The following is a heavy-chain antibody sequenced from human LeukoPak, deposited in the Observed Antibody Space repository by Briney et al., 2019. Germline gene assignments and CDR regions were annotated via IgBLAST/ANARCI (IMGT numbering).Heavy chain of an antibody. J-gene: IGHJ4*02. D-gene: IGHD2-15*01. Sequence: PGGSLRLSCAASGFTFSSYSMNWVRQAPGKGLEWVSSISSSSSYIYYADSVKGRFTISRDNAKNSLYLQMNSLRAEDTAVYYCARDSGIVAATDYWGQGTLVTVSS. CDR3: ARDSGIVAATDY. CDR2: ISSSSSYI. CDR1: GFTFSSYS. V-gene: IGHV3-21*01.